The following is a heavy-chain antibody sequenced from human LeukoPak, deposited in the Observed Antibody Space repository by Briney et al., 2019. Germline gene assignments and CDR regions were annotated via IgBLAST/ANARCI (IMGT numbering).Heavy chain of an antibody. CDR3: ASSMTKMNDAFDI. Sequence: GGSLRLSCAASGFTVSSNYMSWVRQAPGKGLEWVSVIYSGGSTYYADSVKGRFTISRHNSKNTLYLQMNSLRAEDTAVYYCASSMTKMNDAFDIWGQGTMVTVSS. V-gene: IGHV3-53*04. J-gene: IGHJ3*02. D-gene: IGHD2/OR15-2a*01. CDR2: IYSGGST. CDR1: GFTVSSNY.